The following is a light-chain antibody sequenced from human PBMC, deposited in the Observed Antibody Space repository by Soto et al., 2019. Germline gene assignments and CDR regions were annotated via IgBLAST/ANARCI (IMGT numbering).Light chain of an antibody. CDR1: QSVTNSF. CDR3: QQYVSSPWA. Sequence: VLAQSPGTLSLSPGERATLSCRASQSVTNSFLAWYQQKPGQAPRLLIYGASRRATGIPDRFTGSGSGTDFTLTISRLEPEDFAVYYCQQYVSSPWAFGQGPKVDIK. CDR2: GAS. V-gene: IGKV3-20*01. J-gene: IGKJ1*01.